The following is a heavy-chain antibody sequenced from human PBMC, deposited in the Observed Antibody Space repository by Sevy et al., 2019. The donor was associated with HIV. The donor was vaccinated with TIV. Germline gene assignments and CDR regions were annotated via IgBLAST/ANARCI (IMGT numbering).Heavy chain of an antibody. V-gene: IGHV3-11*01. D-gene: IGHD3-3*01. CDR2: ISSSGSTI. CDR3: ARDPRYYDFWSGYHNWFDP. CDR1: GFTFSDYY. J-gene: IGHJ5*02. Sequence: GGSLRLSCAASGFTFSDYYMSWIRQAPGKGLEWVSYISSSGSTIYYADSVKGRFTISRDNAKNSLYLQMNSLRAEDTAVYYCARDPRYYDFWSGYHNWFDPWGQGTLVTVSS.